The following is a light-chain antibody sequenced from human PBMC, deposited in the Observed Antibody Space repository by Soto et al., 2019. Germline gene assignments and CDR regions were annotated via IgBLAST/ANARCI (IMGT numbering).Light chain of an antibody. CDR2: RNN. V-gene: IGLV1-47*01. CDR1: SSNIGSNY. J-gene: IGLJ3*02. CDR3: AAWDDTNWV. Sequence: QSVLTQPPSASGTPGQRVTISCSGSSSNIGSNYVYWYQQLPGTAPKLLIYRNNQRPSGVPDRFSGSKSSTSASLAISGLRSEDEADYYCAAWDDTNWVFGGGTKLTVL.